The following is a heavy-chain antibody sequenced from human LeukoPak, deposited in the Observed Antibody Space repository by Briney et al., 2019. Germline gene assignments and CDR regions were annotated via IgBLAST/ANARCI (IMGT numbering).Heavy chain of an antibody. D-gene: IGHD2-2*01. CDR3: ATLPAAVDY. Sequence: GESLKISCKDSGYSFSSSWIGWVRQMPGKGLEWMGIIYPGDSDTRYSPSFQGQVIISADKSISTAYLQWSSLKASDTAMYYCATLPAAVDYWGQGTLVTVSS. CDR2: IYPGDSDT. J-gene: IGHJ4*02. CDR1: GYSFSSSW. V-gene: IGHV5-51*01.